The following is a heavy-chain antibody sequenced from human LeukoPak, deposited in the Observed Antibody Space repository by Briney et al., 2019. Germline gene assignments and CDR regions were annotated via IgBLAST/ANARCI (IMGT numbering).Heavy chain of an antibody. D-gene: IGHD4-17*01. J-gene: IGHJ4*02. CDR2: IYIDGSRT. CDR1: GFTFSSHS. Sequence: PGGSLRLSCAASGFTFSSHSMNWVRQAPGKGLVWVSRIYIDGSRTNYADSVKGRFTISRDNAKNTLYLQMNSLRAEDTAVYYCARGVFGAYGYDYWGQGTLVTVSS. V-gene: IGHV3-74*01. CDR3: ARGVFGAYGYDY.